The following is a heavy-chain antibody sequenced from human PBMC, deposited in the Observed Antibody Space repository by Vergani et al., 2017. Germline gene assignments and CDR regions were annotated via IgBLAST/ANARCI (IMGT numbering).Heavy chain of an antibody. Sequence: QLQLQESGPGLVKPSETLSLTCTVSGGSISSSSYYWGWIRQPPGKGLEGIGSIYYSGSTYYNPSLKSRVTISVDTSKNQFSLKLSSVTAADTAVYYCARGQLWSQRDWGQGTLVTVAS. J-gene: IGHJ4*02. D-gene: IGHD5-18*01. CDR3: ARGQLWSQRD. CDR1: GGSISSSSYY. CDR2: IYYSGST. V-gene: IGHV4-39*07.